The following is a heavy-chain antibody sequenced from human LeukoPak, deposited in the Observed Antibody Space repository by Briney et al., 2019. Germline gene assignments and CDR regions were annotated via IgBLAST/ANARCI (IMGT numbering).Heavy chain of an antibody. J-gene: IGHJ4*02. Sequence: SGPALVKPTQTLTLTCTFSGFSLSTSGMCVSWIRQPPGKALEWLARIDWDDDKYYSTSLKTRLTISKDTSKNQVVLTMTNMDPVDTATYYCAHSPSAPKSPFFDYWGQGTLVTVSS. CDR2: IDWDDDK. V-gene: IGHV2-70*12. CDR3: AHSPSAPKSPFFDY. CDR1: GFSLSTSGMC.